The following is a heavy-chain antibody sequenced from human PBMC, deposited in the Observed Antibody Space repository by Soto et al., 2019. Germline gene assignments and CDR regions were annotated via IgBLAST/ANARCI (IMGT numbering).Heavy chain of an antibody. CDR2: ISAYNGNT. D-gene: IGHD1-26*01. CDR3: VRDRYLLRREGYDAFDI. J-gene: IGHJ3*02. V-gene: IGHV1-18*01. CDR1: GYTFTSYG. Sequence: QVQLVQSGAEVKKPGASVKVSCKASGYTFTSYGISWVRQAPGQGLEWMGWISAYNGNTNYAQKLQGRVTMTTDTSPSTGYMGLRSLRSDDTAVYYCVRDRYLLRREGYDAFDIWGQGTMVTVS.